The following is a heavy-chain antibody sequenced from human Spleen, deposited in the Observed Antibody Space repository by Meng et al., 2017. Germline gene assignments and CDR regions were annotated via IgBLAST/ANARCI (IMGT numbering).Heavy chain of an antibody. CDR1: GFTFSDYY. V-gene: IGHV3-11*01. Sequence: GESLKISCAASGFTFSDYYMSWIRQAPGKGLEWVSYISSSGSTIYYADSVKGRFTISRDDSKNTLFLQMKSLKTEDTAVYYCMDGGSGSWDYWGQGTLVTVSS. J-gene: IGHJ4*02. D-gene: IGHD3-10*01. CDR2: ISSSGSTI. CDR3: MDGGSGSWDY.